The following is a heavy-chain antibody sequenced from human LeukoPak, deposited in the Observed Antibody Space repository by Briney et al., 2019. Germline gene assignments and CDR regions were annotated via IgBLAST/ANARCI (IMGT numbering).Heavy chain of an antibody. V-gene: IGHV3-7*01. J-gene: IGHJ4*02. Sequence: GGSLRLSCAASGFTFRNSWMSWVRQPPGKGLEWVANINQDGSEKYYVDSVKGRFTISRDNGKNSLYLQMNSLRVKDTALYYCVTESHYWGQGTLVTVSS. CDR2: INQDGSEK. CDR3: VTESHY. CDR1: GFTFRNSW.